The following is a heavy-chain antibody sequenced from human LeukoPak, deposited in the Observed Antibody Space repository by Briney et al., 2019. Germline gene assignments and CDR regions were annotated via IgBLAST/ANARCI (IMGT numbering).Heavy chain of an antibody. D-gene: IGHD6-6*01. J-gene: IGHJ6*03. V-gene: IGHV4-34*01. CDR3: ARVRRTSGFYYYYYMDV. Sequence: PSETLSLTCAVYGGSFSGSYWSWIRQPPGKGLEWIGEINHSGSTNYNPSLKSRVTISVDTSKNQFSLKLSSVTAADTAVYYCARVRRTSGFYYYYYMDVWGKGTTVTVSS. CDR1: GGSFSGSY. CDR2: INHSGST.